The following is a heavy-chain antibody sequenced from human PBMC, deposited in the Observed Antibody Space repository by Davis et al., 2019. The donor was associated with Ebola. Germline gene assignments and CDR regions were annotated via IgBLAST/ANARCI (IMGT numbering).Heavy chain of an antibody. V-gene: IGHV4-59*08. CDR2: IYYSGIT. J-gene: IGHJ4*02. D-gene: IGHD1-26*01. Sequence: SETLSLTCTVSGVANSGYYWSWTRQPPGKGLEWIGYIYYSGITNYNPSLKSRVTISVDTSKNQFSLKMTSVTAADTAVYYCARSGRSGAYWGQGTLVTVSS. CDR1: GVANSGYY. CDR3: ARSGRSGAY.